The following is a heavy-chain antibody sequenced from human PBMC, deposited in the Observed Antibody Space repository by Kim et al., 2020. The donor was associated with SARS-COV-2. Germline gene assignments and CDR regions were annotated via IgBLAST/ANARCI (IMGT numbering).Heavy chain of an antibody. D-gene: IGHD3-10*01. V-gene: IGHV3-9*01. CDR1: GFTFDDYA. CDR2: ISWNSGGV. CDR3: AKDKGEGYYGSGGCFDY. J-gene: IGHJ4*02. Sequence: GGSLRLSCAASGFTFDDYAMHWVRQAPGKGLEWVSGISWNSGGVGYADSVKGRFTISRDNSKNSLYLQMNSLRAEDTALYYCAKDKGEGYYGSGGCFDYWGQGTLVTVSS.